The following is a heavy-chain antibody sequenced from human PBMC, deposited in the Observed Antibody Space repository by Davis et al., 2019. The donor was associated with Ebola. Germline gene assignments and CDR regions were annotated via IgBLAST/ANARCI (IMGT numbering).Heavy chain of an antibody. J-gene: IGHJ4*02. Sequence: GESLKISCAASGFTVSSNYMSWVRQAPGKGLEYVSAISSNGGSTYYANSVKGRFTISRDNSKNTLYLQMGSLRAEDMAVYYCARVFAPAALDYWGQGTLVTVSS. D-gene: IGHD2-2*01. V-gene: IGHV3-64*01. CDR1: GFTVSSNY. CDR2: ISSNGGST. CDR3: ARVFAPAALDY.